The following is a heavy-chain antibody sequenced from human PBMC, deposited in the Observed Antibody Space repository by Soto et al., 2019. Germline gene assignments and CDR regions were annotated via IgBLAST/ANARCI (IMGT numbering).Heavy chain of an antibody. Sequence: GGSLRLSCAASGFTFSSYAMSWVRQAPGKGLEWVSAISGSGGSTYYADSVKGRFTISRDNSKNTLYLQMNSLRAEETAVYYCAKDLDTYYGSGSYGSLYYYYGMDVCGQGTTVTVAS. J-gene: IGHJ6*02. D-gene: IGHD3-10*01. V-gene: IGHV3-23*01. CDR2: ISGSGGST. CDR1: GFTFSSYA. CDR3: AKDLDTYYGSGSYGSLYYYYGMDV.